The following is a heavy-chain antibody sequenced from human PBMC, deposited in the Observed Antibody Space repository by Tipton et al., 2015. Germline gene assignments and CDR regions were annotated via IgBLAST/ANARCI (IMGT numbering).Heavy chain of an antibody. CDR3: AKVGRLVGDDYYYYGMDV. J-gene: IGHJ6*02. D-gene: IGHD2-15*01. V-gene: IGHV3-9*01. CDR1: GFSFDGYA. Sequence: SLRLSCAASGFSFDGYAIHWVRQVPGKGLEWVAGISWKSDNVDCADSVKGRFTISRDNAKNSLYLQMNSLRGDDTALYYCAKVGRLVGDDYYYYGMDVWGQGTTVTVSS. CDR2: ISWKSDNV.